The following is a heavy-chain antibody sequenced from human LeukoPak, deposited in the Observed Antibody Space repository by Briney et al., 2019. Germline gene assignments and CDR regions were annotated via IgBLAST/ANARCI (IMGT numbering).Heavy chain of an antibody. CDR3: ARDGPLIAARGYFDY. CDR1: GFTFSSYA. V-gene: IGHV3-30-3*01. D-gene: IGHD6-25*01. Sequence: GGSLRLSCAASGFTFSSYAMHWVRQAPGKGLEWVAVISYDGSNKYYADSVKGRFTISRDNSKNTLYLQMNSLRAEDTAVYYCARDGPLIAARGYFDYWGQGTLVTVSS. CDR2: ISYDGSNK. J-gene: IGHJ4*02.